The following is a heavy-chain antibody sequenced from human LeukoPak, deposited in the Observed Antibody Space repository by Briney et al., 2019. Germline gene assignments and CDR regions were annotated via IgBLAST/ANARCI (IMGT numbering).Heavy chain of an antibody. Sequence: GRSLRLSCAASGFTFSSYGMHWVRQAPGKGLEWVSYIRSSGNTIYYADSVKGRFTISRDNAKNSLYLQMNSLRAEDTAVYYCARVYGSSTFDSWGQGTLVTVSS. CDR2: IRSSGNTI. CDR3: ARVYGSSTFDS. J-gene: IGHJ4*02. D-gene: IGHD6-6*01. CDR1: GFTFSSYG. V-gene: IGHV3-48*04.